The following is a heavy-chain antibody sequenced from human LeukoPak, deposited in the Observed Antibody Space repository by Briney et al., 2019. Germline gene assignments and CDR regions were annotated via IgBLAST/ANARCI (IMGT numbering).Heavy chain of an antibody. Sequence: SETLSLTCAVYGGSFSSYYWSWIRQPAGKGLEWIGRIYTSGSTNYNPSLKSRVTISVDTSKNQFSLKLSSVTAADTAVYYCARVIGAYGAFDIWGQGTMVTVSS. CDR3: ARVIGAYGAFDI. J-gene: IGHJ3*02. CDR1: GGSFSSYY. V-gene: IGHV4-59*10. D-gene: IGHD1-26*01. CDR2: IYTSGST.